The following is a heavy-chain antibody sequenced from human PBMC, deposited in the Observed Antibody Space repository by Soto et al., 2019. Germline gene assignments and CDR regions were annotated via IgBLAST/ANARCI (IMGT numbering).Heavy chain of an antibody. J-gene: IGHJ4*02. CDR2: ISSSGSTT. CDR3: ARDLSGTKLFIPDAD. Sequence: GGSLRLSCAASGFTFSNYEMNWVRQAPGKGLEWVSYISSSGSTTYYADSVKGRFTISRDNAKNSLYLQMNSLRAEDTALYYCARDLSGTKLFIPDADWGQGTLVTVSS. D-gene: IGHD2-8*01. CDR1: GFTFSNYE. V-gene: IGHV3-48*03.